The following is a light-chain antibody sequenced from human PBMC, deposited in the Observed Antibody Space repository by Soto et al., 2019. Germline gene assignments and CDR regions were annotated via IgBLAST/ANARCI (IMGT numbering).Light chain of an antibody. CDR1: SSDVGGYNY. V-gene: IGLV2-14*01. J-gene: IGLJ2*01. CDR3: SLYTSSSTLV. CDR2: EVS. Sequence: QSALTQPASVSGSPGQSITISCTGTSSDVGGYNYVSWYQQHPGKAPKLMIYEVSNRPSGVCNRFSGSKSGNTASLTISGLEAEDEADYYCSLYTSSSTLVFGGGTKVTAL.